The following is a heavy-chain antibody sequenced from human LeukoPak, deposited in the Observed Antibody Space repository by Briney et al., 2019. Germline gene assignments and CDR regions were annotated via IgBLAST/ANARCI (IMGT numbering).Heavy chain of an antibody. J-gene: IGHJ5*02. V-gene: IGHV4-34*01. CDR3: ARGRGARSSRWSNWFDP. Sequence: SETLSLTCAVYGGSFSAYYWSWIRQPPGKGLEWIGEFNHSGSTNYNPSLKSRVTISIDTSKNQFSLQMSSVTAADTAVYYCARGRGARSSRWSNWFDPWGQGTLVTASA. CDR1: GGSFSAYY. D-gene: IGHD6-13*01. CDR2: FNHSGST.